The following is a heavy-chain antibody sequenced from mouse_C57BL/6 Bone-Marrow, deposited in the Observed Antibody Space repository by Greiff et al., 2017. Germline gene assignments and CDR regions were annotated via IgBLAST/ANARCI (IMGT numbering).Heavy chain of an antibody. CDR1: GFNIKDDY. V-gene: IGHV14-4*01. CDR2: IDPENGYT. CDR3: TNHIYFDY. D-gene: IGHD1-1*01. Sequence: EVKLQESGAELVRPGASVKLSCTATGFNIKDDYMHWVKQRPEQGLEWIGWIDPENGYTEYASKFQGKATITADTSSNTAYLQLSSLTSEDTAVYYYTNHIYFDYWDQGNTLTVSS. J-gene: IGHJ2*01.